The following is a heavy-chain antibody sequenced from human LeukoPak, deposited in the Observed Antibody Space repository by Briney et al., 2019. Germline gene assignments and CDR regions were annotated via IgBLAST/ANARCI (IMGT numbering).Heavy chain of an antibody. V-gene: IGHV4-38-2*02. CDR2: IYHSGST. Sequence: SETLSLTCTVSGYSISSGYYWGWIRQPPGKGLEWIGSIYHSGSTYYNPSLKSRVTISVDTSKNQFSLKLSSVTAADTAVYYCAKDHAEIRSYWGAFDIWGQGTMVTVSS. J-gene: IGHJ3*02. CDR1: GYSISSGYY. CDR3: AKDHAEIRSYWGAFDI. D-gene: IGHD1-26*01.